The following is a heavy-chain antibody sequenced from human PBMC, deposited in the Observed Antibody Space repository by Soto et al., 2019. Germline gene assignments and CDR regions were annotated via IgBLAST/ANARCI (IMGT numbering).Heavy chain of an antibody. V-gene: IGHV4-4*02. Sequence: QVQLQESGPGLVKPSGTLSLTCAVSGGSITSGLWWNWVRLPPGRMLEWIGETFHSGSTNYHPTLRSRVTIFVDNAKNQFSLALPAVTAAATAVYSCVGNSDSWGNPQTVAPLGQGALFTVAS. CDR3: VGNSDSWGNPQTVAP. CDR1: GGSITSGLW. D-gene: IGHD6-13*01. CDR2: TFHSGST. J-gene: IGHJ5*02.